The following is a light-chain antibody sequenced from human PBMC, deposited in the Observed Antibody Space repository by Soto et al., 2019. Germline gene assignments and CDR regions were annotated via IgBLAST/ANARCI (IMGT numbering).Light chain of an antibody. CDR3: QQYGNSPIT. CDR1: QSVSSY. V-gene: IGKV3-11*01. CDR2: DAS. Sequence: EIVLTQSPATLSVSPVERATLSCRASQSVSSYLAWYQQKPGQAPRLLIYDASNRATGIPARFSGSGSGTDFTLTISSLEPEDFAVYYCQQYGNSPITCGQGTRLEIK. J-gene: IGKJ5*01.